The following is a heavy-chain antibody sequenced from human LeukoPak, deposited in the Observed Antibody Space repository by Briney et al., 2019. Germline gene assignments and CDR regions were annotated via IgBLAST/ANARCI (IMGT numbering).Heavy chain of an antibody. Sequence: PSETLSLTCTVSGGSISSGGYYWSWIRQHPGKGLEWIGYIYYSGSTYYNPSLKSRVTISVDTSKNQFSLKLSSVTAADTAVYYCARTGYSSSWYYLRGPYYFDYWGQGTLVTVSS. CDR1: GGSISSGGYY. V-gene: IGHV4-31*03. D-gene: IGHD6-13*01. CDR3: ARTGYSSSWYYLRGPYYFDY. J-gene: IGHJ4*02. CDR2: IYYSGST.